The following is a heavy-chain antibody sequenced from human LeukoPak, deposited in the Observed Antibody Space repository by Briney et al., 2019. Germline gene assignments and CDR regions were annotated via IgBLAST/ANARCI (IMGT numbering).Heavy chain of an antibody. V-gene: IGHV4-59*01. CDR3: ARPARITMVRGAPGYGMDV. CDR2: IYYSGST. D-gene: IGHD3-10*01. J-gene: IGHJ6*02. CDR1: GGSISSYY. Sequence: SETLSLTCTVSGGSISSYYWSWIRQPPGKGLEWIGYIYYSGSTNYNPSLKSRVTISVDTSKNQFSLKLSSVTAADTAVYYCARPARITMVRGAPGYGMDVWGQGTTVTVSS.